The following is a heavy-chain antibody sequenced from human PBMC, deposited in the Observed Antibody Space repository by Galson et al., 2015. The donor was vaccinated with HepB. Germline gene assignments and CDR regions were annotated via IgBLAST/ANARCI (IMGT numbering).Heavy chain of an antibody. CDR2: ISSSSSYT. V-gene: IGHV3-11*03. CDR1: GFTFSDYY. J-gene: IGHJ4*02. CDR3: AKPPRWYSSGWSTYYFHY. D-gene: IGHD6-19*01. Sequence: SLRLSCAASGFTFSDYYMSWIRQAPGKGLEWVSYISSSSSYTNYADSVKGRFTISRDNAKNTLYLQMNSLRAEDTAVYYCAKPPRWYSSGWSTYYFHYWGQGTLVTVSS.